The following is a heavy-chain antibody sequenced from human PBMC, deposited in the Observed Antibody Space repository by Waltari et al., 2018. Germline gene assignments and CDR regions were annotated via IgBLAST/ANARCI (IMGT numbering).Heavy chain of an antibody. V-gene: IGHV3-15*01. CDR3: TTDGGIGPRPIFDS. CDR1: GFTFTDGW. D-gene: IGHD6-6*01. CDR2: IKSKRSGGPT. J-gene: IGHJ4*02. Sequence: EVQLVEFGGGLVKPGGSLRLSCSAYGFTFTDGWMSWARQAPGKGLEWVARIKSKRSGGPTDYAEAVKGRVTISRDDSKSTLYLEMNSLKTEDTAVYYCTTDGGIGPRPIFDSWGRGTLVTVSS.